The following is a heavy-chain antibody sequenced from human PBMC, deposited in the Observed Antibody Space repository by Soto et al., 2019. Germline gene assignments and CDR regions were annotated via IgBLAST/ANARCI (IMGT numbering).Heavy chain of an antibody. CDR2: ISGSGGVT. D-gene: IGHD3-10*01. CDR3: AKNRQFRSYYESAGHYDN. V-gene: IGHV3-23*01. CDR1: GFTFKNYD. J-gene: IGHJ4*02. Sequence: EVELLESGGGLVQPGGSLRLSCVASGFTFKNYDMRWIRQAPGKGLEWVSGISGSGGVTYYADSVKGRFTISRDNSKITLYLQMNSLRVEDTAIYYCAKNRQFRSYYESAGHYDNWGQGTLVTVSS.